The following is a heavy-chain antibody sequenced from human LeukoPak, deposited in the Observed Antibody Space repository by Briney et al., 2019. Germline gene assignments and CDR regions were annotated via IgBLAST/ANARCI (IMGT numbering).Heavy chain of an antibody. Sequence: PGGSLRLSCAASGFTFSSYAMHWVRQAPGKGLEWVAVISYDGSNKYYADSVKGRFTISRDNSKNTLYLQMNSLRAEDTAVYYCARDQAHYYGMDVWGQGTTVTVSS. CDR3: ARDQAHYYGMDV. CDR2: ISYDGSNK. CDR1: GFTFSSYA. V-gene: IGHV3-30-3*01. J-gene: IGHJ6*02.